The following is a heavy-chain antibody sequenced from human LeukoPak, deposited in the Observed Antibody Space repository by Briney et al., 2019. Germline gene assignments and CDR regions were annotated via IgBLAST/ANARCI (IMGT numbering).Heavy chain of an antibody. CDR1: GFTFSSYW. D-gene: IGHD5-18*01. V-gene: IGHV3-74*01. Sequence: GGSLRLSCAASGFTFSSYWMHWVCQAPGKGLVWVSRINSDGSSTSYADSVKGRFTISRDNAKNTLYLQMNSLRAEDTAVYYCAREEYSYGHFDYWGQGTLVTVSS. CDR3: AREEYSYGHFDY. CDR2: INSDGSST. J-gene: IGHJ4*02.